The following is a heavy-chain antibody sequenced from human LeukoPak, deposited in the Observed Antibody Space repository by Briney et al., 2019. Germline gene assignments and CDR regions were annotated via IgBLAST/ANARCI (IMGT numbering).Heavy chain of an antibody. V-gene: IGHV3-23*01. CDR2: INAAGGT. CDR1: GFTFSKYA. J-gene: IGHJ4*02. Sequence: PGGSLRLSCATSGFTFSKYAMSWVRQAPGKGLEWVSGINAAGGTEYSESVKGQFTISRDNSKNTLSLQMNSLRAEDTALYYCAKDGRTSSPKWGQGTLVTVSS. CDR3: AKDGRTSSPK. D-gene: IGHD1-26*01.